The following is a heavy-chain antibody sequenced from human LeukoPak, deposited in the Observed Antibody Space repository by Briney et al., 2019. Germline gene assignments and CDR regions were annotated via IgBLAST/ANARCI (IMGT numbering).Heavy chain of an antibody. CDR2: IKQDGSGK. V-gene: IGHV3-7*01. Sequence: GGSLRVSCPASGFTFSSYWMSWVRQAPGKGLEWVANIKQDGSGKYYVHSVKGRFTISRDNAKNSLYLQMNSLRAADTAVYYCAIHVRRRYSDYWGQGTLVTASS. J-gene: IGHJ4*02. CDR3: AIHVRRRYSDY. CDR1: GFTFSSYW.